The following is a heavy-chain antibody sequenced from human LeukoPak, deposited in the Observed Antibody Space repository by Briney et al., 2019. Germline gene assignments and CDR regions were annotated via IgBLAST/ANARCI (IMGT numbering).Heavy chain of an antibody. D-gene: IGHD5-24*01. J-gene: IGHJ3*02. CDR1: GYTFTSYD. V-gene: IGHV1-8*01. Sequence: ASVKVTCKASGYTFTSYDINWVRQATGQGLEWMGWMNPNSGNTGYAQKFQGRVTMTRNTSISTAYMELSSLRSEDTAVYYCASRRDGYNWAFDIWGQGTMVTVSS. CDR3: ASRRDGYNWAFDI. CDR2: MNPNSGNT.